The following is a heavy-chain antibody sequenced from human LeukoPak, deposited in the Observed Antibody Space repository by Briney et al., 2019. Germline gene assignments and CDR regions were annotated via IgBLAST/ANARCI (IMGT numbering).Heavy chain of an antibody. J-gene: IGHJ3*02. D-gene: IGHD6-13*01. CDR2: IWLDGSNR. V-gene: IGHV3-33*08. CDR3: ARAQPTSSWTAFDI. CDR1: GFTFSNYE. Sequence: GGSLRLSCAASGFTFSNYEMNWVRQAPGKGLEWVAIIWLDGSNRYYADSVKGRFTISRDNSKNTLYLQVNSLRAEDTAEYYCARAQPTSSWTAFDIWGQGTMVTVSS.